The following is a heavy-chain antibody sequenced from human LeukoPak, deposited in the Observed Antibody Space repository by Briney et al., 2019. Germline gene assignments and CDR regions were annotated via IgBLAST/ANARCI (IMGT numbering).Heavy chain of an antibody. CDR1: GYTFTGYF. J-gene: IGHJ6*03. V-gene: IGHV1-2*02. CDR3: ARDLWGSSSGGGYSGNYYYYYMDV. CDR2: INPKSGGT. D-gene: IGHD6-6*01. Sequence: ASVKVSCKASGYTFTGYFMHWVRQAPGQGPEWMGWINPKSGGTNYVQKFQGRVSMTRDTSTSTFFMELRRLTSDDTAVYYCARDLWGSSSGGGYSGNYYYYYMDVWGKGTTVTASS.